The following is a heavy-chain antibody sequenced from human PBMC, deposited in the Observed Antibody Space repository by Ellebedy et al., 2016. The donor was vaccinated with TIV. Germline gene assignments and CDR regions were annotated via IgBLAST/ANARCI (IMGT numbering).Heavy chain of an antibody. J-gene: IGHJ4*02. Sequence: GESLKISCAAPGFTFSSYAMSGVRQAPGKGLEWVSASSGSGGSTYYADSVEGRFIISRDNSKKRLYLQMNSLRAEDTAVYYCAKGRGGGSDTSAPRYYFDYWGLGTLVTVSS. D-gene: IGHD3-22*01. CDR3: AKGRGGGSDTSAPRYYFDY. CDR2: SSGSGGST. CDR1: GFTFSSYA. V-gene: IGHV3-23*01.